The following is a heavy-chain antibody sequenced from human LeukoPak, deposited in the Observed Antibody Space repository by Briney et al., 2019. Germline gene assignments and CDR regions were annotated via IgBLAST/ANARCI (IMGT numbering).Heavy chain of an antibody. CDR3: ARAITGPLHYYFVY. Sequence: PGGSLRLSCAASGFTFSSYAMHWVRQAPGKGLEWVAVISYDGSNKYYADSVKGRFTISRDNSKNTLYLQMNSLRAEDTAVYYCARAITGPLHYYFVYWGQGTLVTDSS. CDR1: GFTFSSYA. CDR2: ISYDGSNK. D-gene: IGHD1-20*01. J-gene: IGHJ4*02. V-gene: IGHV3-30-3*01.